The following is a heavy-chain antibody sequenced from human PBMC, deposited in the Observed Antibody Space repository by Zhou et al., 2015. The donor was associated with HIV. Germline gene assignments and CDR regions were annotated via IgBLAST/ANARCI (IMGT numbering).Heavy chain of an antibody. CDR3: ARDDSSGYHSFDY. J-gene: IGHJ4*02. CDR1: GGTFSSYA. V-gene: IGHV1-69*01. Sequence: QVQLVQSGAEVKKPGSSVKVSCKASGGTFSSYAISWVRQAPGQGLEWMGGIIPIFGTANYAQKFQGRVTITADESTSTAYMELSSLRSDDTATYFCARDDSSGYHSFDYWGQGTLVTVSS. D-gene: IGHD3-22*01. CDR2: IIPIFGTA.